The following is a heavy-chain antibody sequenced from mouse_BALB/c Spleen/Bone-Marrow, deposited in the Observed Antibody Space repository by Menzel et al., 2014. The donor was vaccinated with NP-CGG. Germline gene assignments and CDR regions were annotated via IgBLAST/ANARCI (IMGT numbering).Heavy chain of an antibody. CDR2: ISSGGGST. Sequence: EVKLVESGGGLVKPGGSLKLSCAASGFAFSSYDMSWVRQTPEKRLEWVAYISSGGGSTYYPDTVKGRFTISRDNAKNTLYLQMSSLKSEDTAMYYCARHFPYYGKGFACWGQGTLVTVSA. J-gene: IGHJ3*01. CDR3: ARHFPYYGKGFAC. V-gene: IGHV5-12-1*01. CDR1: GFAFSSYD. D-gene: IGHD2-10*01.